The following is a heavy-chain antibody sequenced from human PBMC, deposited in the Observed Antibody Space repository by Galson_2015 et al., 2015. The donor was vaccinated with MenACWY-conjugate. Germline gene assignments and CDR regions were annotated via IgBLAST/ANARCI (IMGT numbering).Heavy chain of an antibody. D-gene: IGHD2/OR15-2a*01. CDR2: IYYSGST. J-gene: IGHJ5*02. Sequence: ETLSLTCTVSGGSVSSGSYYWSWIRQPPGKGLEWIGYIYYSGSTNYNPSLKSRVTISVDTSKNQFSLKLSSVTAADTAVYYCARESMLRPFDPWGQGTLVTVSS. CDR1: GGSVSSGSYY. CDR3: ARESMLRPFDP. V-gene: IGHV4-61*01.